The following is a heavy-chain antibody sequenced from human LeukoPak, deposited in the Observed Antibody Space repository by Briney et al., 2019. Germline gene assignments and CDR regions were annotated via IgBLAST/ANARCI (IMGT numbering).Heavy chain of an antibody. V-gene: IGHV1-2*02. Sequence: PSVTLSCKASGYTFTGYYMHWVRQAPGQGLEWMGWIDPDSGGTHYAQKFQGRVTMTRDTSISTAYMELSRLRSDDTAVFYCARAGDGYTYWGQGTLVTVSS. CDR3: ARAGDGYTY. D-gene: IGHD5-24*01. J-gene: IGHJ4*02. CDR2: IDPDSGGT. CDR1: GYTFTGYY.